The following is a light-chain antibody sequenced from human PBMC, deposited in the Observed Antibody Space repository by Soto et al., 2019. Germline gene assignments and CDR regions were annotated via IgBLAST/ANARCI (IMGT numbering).Light chain of an antibody. CDR2: DVI. Sequence: QSALTQPRSVSGSPGQSVTFSCTGTSSDVGAYIYVSWYQQHPGKAPKLIIYDVIKRPSGVPDRFSGSKSGNTASLTISGLQAEDEADCYCCSYAGSYTHVFGTGTKLTVL. CDR3: CSYAGSYTHV. J-gene: IGLJ1*01. CDR1: SSDVGAYIY. V-gene: IGLV2-11*01.